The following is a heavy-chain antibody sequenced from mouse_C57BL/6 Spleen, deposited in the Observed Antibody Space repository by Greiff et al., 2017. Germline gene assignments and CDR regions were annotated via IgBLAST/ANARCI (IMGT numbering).Heavy chain of an antibody. D-gene: IGHD2-1*01. CDR3: ARGNYHGAMDY. V-gene: IGHV1-26*01. CDR1: GYTFTDYY. J-gene: IGHJ4*01. CDR2: INPNNGGT. Sequence: EVQLQQSGPELLKPGASVKISCKASGYTFTDYYMNWVKQSHGKSLEWIGDINPNNGGTSYNQKFKGKATLTVDKSSSTAYMELRSLTSEDSAVYYCARGNYHGAMDYWGQGTSVSVSS.